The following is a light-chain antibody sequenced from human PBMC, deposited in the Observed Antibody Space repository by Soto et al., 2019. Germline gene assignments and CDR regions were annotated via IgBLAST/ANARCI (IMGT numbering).Light chain of an antibody. Sequence: ALQMTQSPSSLSASVGDRVIITCRASQGIAKDLGWYQQKPGKAPELLIFAASSIQNGVPSRFSGSGSGTDFTLTISSLQPEDFATYYCLQDYNYPLTFGGGTKVEIK. CDR3: LQDYNYPLT. J-gene: IGKJ4*01. CDR1: QGIAKD. V-gene: IGKV1-6*01. CDR2: AAS.